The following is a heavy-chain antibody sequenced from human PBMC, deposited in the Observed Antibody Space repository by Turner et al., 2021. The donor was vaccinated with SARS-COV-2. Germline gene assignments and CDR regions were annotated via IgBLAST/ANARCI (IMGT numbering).Heavy chain of an antibody. D-gene: IGHD2-2*01. V-gene: IGHV1-24*01. CDR1: GYTLTELT. CDR2: FDPEDGET. Sequence: QVQLVQSGAAVKKPGASVKVSCKISGYTLTELTMSWVRQAPGKGLEWMGGFDPEDGETIYVQNVQGRVTMTEDKSTDTAYMELSSLRSEDTAVYFCATGYQLRVNWSDPWGQGTLVTVSS. J-gene: IGHJ5*02. CDR3: ATGYQLRVNWSDP.